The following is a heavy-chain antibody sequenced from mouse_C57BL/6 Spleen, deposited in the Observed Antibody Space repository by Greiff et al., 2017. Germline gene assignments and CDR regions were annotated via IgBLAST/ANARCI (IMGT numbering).Heavy chain of an antibody. CDR2: IDPSDSYT. CDR3: ARRGGLGRDFDY. V-gene: IGHV1-69*01. D-gene: IGHD4-1*01. J-gene: IGHJ2*01. CDR1: GYTFTSYW. Sequence: QVQLQQPGAELVMPGASVKLSCKASGYTFTSYWMHWVKQRPGQGLEWIGEIDPSDSYTNYNQKFKGKSTLTVDKSSSTAYMQLSSLTSEDSAVYYCARRGGLGRDFDYWGQGTTLTVSS.